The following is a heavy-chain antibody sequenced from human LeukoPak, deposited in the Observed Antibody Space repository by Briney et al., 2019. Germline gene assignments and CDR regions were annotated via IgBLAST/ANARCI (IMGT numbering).Heavy chain of an antibody. V-gene: IGHV4-59*01. CDR2: IYYSGST. Sequence: SETPSLTCTVSGGSISSYYWSWIRQPPGKGLEWIGYIYYSGSTNYNPSLKGRVTISVDTSKNQFSLKLSSVTAADTAVYYCARLLPGYYYYMDVWGKGTTVTVSS. D-gene: IGHD2-15*01. CDR3: ARLLPGYYYYMDV. J-gene: IGHJ6*03. CDR1: GGSISSYY.